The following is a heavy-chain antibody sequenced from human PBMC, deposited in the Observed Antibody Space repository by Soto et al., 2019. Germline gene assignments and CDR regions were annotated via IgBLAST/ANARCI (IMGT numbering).Heavy chain of an antibody. V-gene: IGHV4-59*01. Sequence: QVQLQESGPGLVKPSETLSLTCTVSGGSISSYYWSWIRQPPGKGLEWIGYIYYSGSTNYNPSLKSRVTISVDTSKNQFSLKLISVTAADTAVYYCASSNIAAAGFYYYGMDVWGRGTTVTVSS. J-gene: IGHJ6*02. D-gene: IGHD6-13*01. CDR2: IYYSGST. CDR3: ASSNIAAAGFYYYGMDV. CDR1: GGSISSYY.